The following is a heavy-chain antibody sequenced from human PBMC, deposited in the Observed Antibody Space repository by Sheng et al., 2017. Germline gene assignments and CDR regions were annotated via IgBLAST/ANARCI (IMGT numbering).Heavy chain of an antibody. D-gene: IGHD3-10*01. J-gene: IGHJ4*02. Sequence: QVQLQQWGAGLLKPSETLSLTCAVYGGSFSGYYWSWIRQPPGKGLEWIGEINHSGSTNYNPSLKSRVTISVDTSKNQFSLKLSSVTAADTAVYYCARGVLKYGSGISLYYFDYWGQGTLVTVSS. CDR2: INHSGST. V-gene: IGHV4-34*01. CDR3: ARGVLKYGSGISLYYFDY. CDR1: GGSFSGYY.